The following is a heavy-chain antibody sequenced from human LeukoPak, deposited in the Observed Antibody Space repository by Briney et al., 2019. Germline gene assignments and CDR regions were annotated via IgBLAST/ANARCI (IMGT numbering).Heavy chain of an antibody. J-gene: IGHJ4*02. V-gene: IGHV4-30-2*01. CDR1: GGSISSGGFY. CDR3: ARGLVPAAAYFDY. CDR2: IYHSRTT. D-gene: IGHD2-2*01. Sequence: PSETLSLTCTVSGGSISSGGFYWSWIRQPPGKGLEWIGYIYHSRTTYYDPSLKSRVTISVDRSKNQFTLKLSSVTAADTAVYYCARGLVPAAAYFDYWGQGTLVTVSS.